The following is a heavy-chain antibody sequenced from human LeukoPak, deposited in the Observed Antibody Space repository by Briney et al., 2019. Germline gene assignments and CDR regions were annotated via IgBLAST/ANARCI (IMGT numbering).Heavy chain of an antibody. V-gene: IGHV3-74*01. D-gene: IGHD6-19*01. CDR2: INTDGSYT. CDR3: AKDQIGWAPGYVSGPLDQ. J-gene: IGHJ4*02. CDR1: GFPFSSYR. Sequence: GGSLRLSCTASGFPFSSYRMHWVRQAPGKGLVWVSGINTDGSYTGYADSVKGRFTISRDNAKNTLSLQMNSLRAEDTAVYYCAKDQIGWAPGYVSGPLDQWGQGTLVTVSS.